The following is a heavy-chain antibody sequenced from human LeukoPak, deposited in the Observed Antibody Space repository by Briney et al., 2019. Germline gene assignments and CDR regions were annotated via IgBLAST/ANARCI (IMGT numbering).Heavy chain of an antibody. Sequence: GGSLRLSCAASGFTVSSNYMSWVRQAPGKGLEWVSVIYSGGTTYYADSVKGRFTISRDNAKNSLYLQMNSLRAEDTAVYYCARGGYDYVWGSYQNDYWGQGTLVTVSS. D-gene: IGHD3-16*01. CDR1: GFTVSSNY. CDR2: IYSGGTT. CDR3: ARGGYDYVWGSYQNDY. J-gene: IGHJ4*02. V-gene: IGHV3-53*01.